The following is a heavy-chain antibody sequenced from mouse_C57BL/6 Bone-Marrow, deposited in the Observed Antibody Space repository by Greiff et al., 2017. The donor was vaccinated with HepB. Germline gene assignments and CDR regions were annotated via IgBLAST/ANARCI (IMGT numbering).Heavy chain of an antibody. CDR2: IWSGGST. J-gene: IGHJ1*03. CDR3: ARKGDPYYYGSSYGGWYFDV. D-gene: IGHD1-1*01. Sequence: VQLQESGPGLVQPSQSLSITCTVSGFSLTSYGVHWVRQSPGKGLEWLGVIWSGGSTDYNAAFISRLSISKDNSKSQVFFKMNRLQADDTAIYYCARKGDPYYYGSSYGGWYFDVWGTGTTVTVSS. CDR1: GFSLTSYG. V-gene: IGHV2-2*01.